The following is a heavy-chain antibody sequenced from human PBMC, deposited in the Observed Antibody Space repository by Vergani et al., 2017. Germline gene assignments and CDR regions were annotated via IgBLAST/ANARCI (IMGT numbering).Heavy chain of an antibody. J-gene: IGHJ4*02. Sequence: EVQLLESGGGLVQSGGSLRLSCVASGFTFTAHGLNWVRLAPGKGLEWVSGISGQNFRTHYADSVKGRFTISRDDSKNTVYLQINSLRAEDTAFYYCARTRSSGYYGSGSYYGDYFDYWGQGTLVTVSS. D-gene: IGHD3-10*01. V-gene: IGHV3-23*01. CDR3: ARTRSSGYYGSGSYYGDYFDY. CDR2: ISGQNFRT. CDR1: GFTFTAHG.